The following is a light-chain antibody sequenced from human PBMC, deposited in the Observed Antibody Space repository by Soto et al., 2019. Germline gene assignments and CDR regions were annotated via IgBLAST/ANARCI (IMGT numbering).Light chain of an antibody. CDR1: SSDVGVYNY. J-gene: IGLJ2*01. Sequence: QSVLTQPPSASGSPGQSVTISGTGTSSDVGVYNYVSWYQQHPGKAPKLMIYEVSKLPSGVPDRFSGSKSGNTASLTVSGLQAEDEADYYYSSYAGSNNLIFGGGTKLTVL. CDR2: EVS. V-gene: IGLV2-8*01. CDR3: SSYAGSNNLI.